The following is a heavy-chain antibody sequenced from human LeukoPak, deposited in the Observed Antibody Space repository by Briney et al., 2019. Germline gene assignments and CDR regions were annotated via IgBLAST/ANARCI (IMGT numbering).Heavy chain of an antibody. CDR1: GYSISSGYY. Sequence: SETLSLTCSVSGYSISSGYYWGWIRQPPGKGLEWIGSVFHSGITYYKPSLKSRVTISVDTSKNQFSLKLSSVTAADTAVYYCARGNDRTYHAFDIWGQGTMVTVSS. J-gene: IGHJ3*02. CDR3: ARGNDRTYHAFDI. CDR2: VFHSGIT. V-gene: IGHV4-38-2*02. D-gene: IGHD1-1*01.